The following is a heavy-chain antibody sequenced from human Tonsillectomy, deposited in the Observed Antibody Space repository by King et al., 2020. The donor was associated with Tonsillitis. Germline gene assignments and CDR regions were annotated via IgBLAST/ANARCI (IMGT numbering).Heavy chain of an antibody. J-gene: IGHJ4*02. CDR1: GFRFSDST. Sequence: EVQLVESGGGLVQPGGSLRLSCAASGFRFSDSTMHWVRQASGKGLEWISRIRSKAENYATAYAASAIGRFSISRDDSHQTALLQLDSLKTEDTAVYYCATSYTSGWTEFFDFWGQGILVTVSS. V-gene: IGHV3-73*02. CDR2: IRSKAENYAT. CDR3: ATSYTSGWTEFFDF. D-gene: IGHD6-19*01.